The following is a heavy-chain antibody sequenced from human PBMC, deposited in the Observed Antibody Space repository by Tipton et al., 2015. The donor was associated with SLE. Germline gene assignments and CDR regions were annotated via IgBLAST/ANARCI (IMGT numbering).Heavy chain of an antibody. D-gene: IGHD5-12*01. V-gene: IGHV4-38-2*01. J-gene: IGHJ3*02. CDR1: GFSISSGYY. CDR2: IYHSGST. CDR3: TRIVNIEAFDI. Sequence: TLSLTCAVSGFSISSGYYWGCIRQPPGKGLEWIGTIYHSGSTYYNPSLKSRVTISVDTSKNQFSLKLTSVTAADTAVYYCTRIVNIEAFDIWGQGTMVTVSS.